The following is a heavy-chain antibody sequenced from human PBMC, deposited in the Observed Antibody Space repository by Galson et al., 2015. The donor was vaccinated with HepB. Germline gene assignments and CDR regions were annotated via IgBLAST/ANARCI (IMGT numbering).Heavy chain of an antibody. CDR2: ISFDETNE. CDR3: AREGNYLDY. D-gene: IGHD2/OR15-2a*01. CDR1: GFTFSLQA. J-gene: IGHJ4*02. V-gene: IGHV3-30*04. Sequence: SLRLSCAASGFTFSLQAMHWVRQAPGKGLEWVAGISFDETNEYYADSLKGRFTISRDNSKNIFYLQMSSLGAEDTTLYYCAREGNYLDYWGQGTLVTVSS.